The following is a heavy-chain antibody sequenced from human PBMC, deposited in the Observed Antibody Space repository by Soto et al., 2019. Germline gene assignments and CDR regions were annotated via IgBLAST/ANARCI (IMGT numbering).Heavy chain of an antibody. CDR2: TYHSGTT. D-gene: IGHD6-13*01. J-gene: IGHJ5*02. Sequence: QVQLQESGPGLVQPSGTLSLTCAVSGDSINNSHWWSWVRQTPGKGLEWIGETYHSGTTNYNPSLKTRVTISIDKSKNQFSLKMNSVTAADTAVYYCAREDNSSPARGPNWFDPWGQGTLVTVSS. CDR1: GDSINNSHW. V-gene: IGHV4-4*02. CDR3: AREDNSSPARGPNWFDP.